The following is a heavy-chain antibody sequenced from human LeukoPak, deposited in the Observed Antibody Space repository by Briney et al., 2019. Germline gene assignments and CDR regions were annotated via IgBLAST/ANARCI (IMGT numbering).Heavy chain of an antibody. J-gene: IGHJ6*03. V-gene: IGHV1-69*05. D-gene: IGHD3-3*01. CDR2: IIPIFGTA. Sequence: GASVKVSCKAFGGTFSSYAISWVRQAPGQGLEWMGGIIPIFGTANYAQKFQGRVTITTDESTSTAYMELSSLRSEDTAVYYCARVGADDFWSGPYYYYYYMDVWGKGTTVTVSS. CDR1: GGTFSSYA. CDR3: ARVGADDFWSGPYYYYYYMDV.